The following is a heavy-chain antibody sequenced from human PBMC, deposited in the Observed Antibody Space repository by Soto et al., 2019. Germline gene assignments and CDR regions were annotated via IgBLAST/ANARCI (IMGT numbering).Heavy chain of an antibody. D-gene: IGHD5-12*01. Sequence: SETLSLTCTVSGGSISSYYWSWIRQPPGKGLEWIGYIYYSGSTNYNPSLKSRVTISVDTSKNQFSLKLSSVTAADTAVYYCARTLGVATIRLIAFDIWGQGTMVTVSS. CDR1: GGSISSYY. CDR3: ARTLGVATIRLIAFDI. V-gene: IGHV4-59*08. J-gene: IGHJ3*02. CDR2: IYYSGST.